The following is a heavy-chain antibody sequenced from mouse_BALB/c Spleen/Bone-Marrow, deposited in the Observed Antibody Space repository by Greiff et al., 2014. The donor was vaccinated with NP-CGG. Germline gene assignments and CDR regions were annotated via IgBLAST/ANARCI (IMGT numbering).Heavy chain of an antibody. Sequence: QVQLQQPGAELVRPGSSVKISCKASGYAFGSYWMNWVKQRPGQGLEWIGQIYPGDGDTNYSGKFKGKATLTADESSSTAYMQLSSLTSEDSAVYFCAFGNYDFDYWGQGTTLTVSS. J-gene: IGHJ2*01. CDR3: AFGNYDFDY. CDR1: GYAFGSYW. D-gene: IGHD2-1*01. V-gene: IGHV1-80*01. CDR2: IYPGDGDT.